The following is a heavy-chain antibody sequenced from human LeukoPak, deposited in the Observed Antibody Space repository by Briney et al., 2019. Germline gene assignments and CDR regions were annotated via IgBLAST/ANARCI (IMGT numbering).Heavy chain of an antibody. D-gene: IGHD2-15*01. J-gene: IGHJ4*02. CDR1: GYTFTSYY. CDR2: INPSGGST. CDR3: ARVVVAATADY. V-gene: IGHV1-46*01. Sequence: ASVKVSCKASGYTFTSYYMHWVRHAPGQGLEWMGIINPSGGSTSYAQKFQGRVTMTRDTSTSTVYMELSSLRSEDTAVYYCARVVVAATADYWGQGTLVTVSS.